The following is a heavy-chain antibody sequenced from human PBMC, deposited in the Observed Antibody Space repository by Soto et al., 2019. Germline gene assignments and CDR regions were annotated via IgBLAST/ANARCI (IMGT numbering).Heavy chain of an antibody. CDR3: ARGGLGSFLLDY. CDR2: SNTDGTRT. CDR1: GFTFSSYW. J-gene: IGHJ4*02. D-gene: IGHD3-10*01. Sequence: EVQLVESGGGSVQPGGSLRLSCAASGFTFSSYWVHWVRQVPGKGLVWLSRSNTDGTRTSYEDSVQGRSAISRDNAKNTVYLQMNSLRVEDSAAYYCARGGLGSFLLDYWGQGTLVSVSS. V-gene: IGHV3-74*01.